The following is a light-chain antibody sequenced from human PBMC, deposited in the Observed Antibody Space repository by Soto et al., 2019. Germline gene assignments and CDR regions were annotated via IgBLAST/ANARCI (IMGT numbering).Light chain of an antibody. CDR2: AAF. J-gene: IGKJ1*01. CDR3: LQYYNFSWT. CDR1: QDIRND. V-gene: IGKV1-6*01. Sequence: AIQMTQSPSSLSSSVGDRVTITCRASQDIRNDLAWYQQKPGQAPHLLIFAAFNLQSGVPSRFSGGGSGTHFTLTISSLQPDDFATYYCLQYYNFSWTFGQGTKVDIK.